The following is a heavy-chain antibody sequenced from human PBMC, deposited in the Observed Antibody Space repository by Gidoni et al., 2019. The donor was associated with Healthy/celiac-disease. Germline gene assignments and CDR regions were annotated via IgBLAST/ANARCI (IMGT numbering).Heavy chain of an antibody. V-gene: IGHV4-59*01. CDR3: ARDRQLDDYYYYGMDV. J-gene: IGHJ6*02. CDR1: GGSISSYY. D-gene: IGHD6-13*01. Sequence: QVQLQESGPGLVKPSETLSLTCTVSGGSISSYYWSWIRQPPGKGLEWIGYIYYSGSTNYNPSLKSRVTISVDTSKNQFSLKLSSVTAADTAVYYCARDRQLDDYYYYGMDVWGQGTTVTVSS. CDR2: IYYSGST.